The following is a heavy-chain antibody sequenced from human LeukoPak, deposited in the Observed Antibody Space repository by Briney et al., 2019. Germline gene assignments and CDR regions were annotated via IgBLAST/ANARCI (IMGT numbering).Heavy chain of an antibody. V-gene: IGHV5-51*01. J-gene: IGHJ5*02. CDR3: ARRGPQYDFWSGYENWFDP. CDR2: IYPGDSDT. D-gene: IGHD3-3*01. Sequence: GASLKISCKGSGYSFTSYWIGWVRQLPGKGLEWMGIIYPGDSDTRYSPSFQGQVTISADKSISTAYLQWSSLKASDTAMYYCARRGPQYDFWSGYENWFDPWGQGTLVTISS. CDR1: GYSFTSYW.